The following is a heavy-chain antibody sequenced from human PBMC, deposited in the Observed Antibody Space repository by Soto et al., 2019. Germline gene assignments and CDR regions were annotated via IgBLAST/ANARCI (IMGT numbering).Heavy chain of an antibody. CDR1: GFTFSRYS. Sequence: EVQLVESGGGSVQPGGSLRLSCAASGFTFSRYSMNWVRQAPGKGLEWVSYISSSGSPKYYADSVKGRFTISRDNAKNTLYLQMNSLRAEDTAVYYCAREPAAMGAVYGMDVWGQGTTVTVSS. CDR2: ISSSGSPK. J-gene: IGHJ6*02. V-gene: IGHV3-48*01. CDR3: AREPAAMGAVYGMDV. D-gene: IGHD2-2*01.